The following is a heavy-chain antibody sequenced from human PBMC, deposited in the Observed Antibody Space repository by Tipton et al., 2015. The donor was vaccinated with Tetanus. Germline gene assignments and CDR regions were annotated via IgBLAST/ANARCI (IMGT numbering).Heavy chain of an antibody. D-gene: IGHD3/OR15-3a*01. CDR3: AKDLHWYGMDV. CDR2: ISDGGDT. V-gene: IGHV3-53*01. CDR1: GFTFSEFW. Sequence: SLRLSCAASGFTFSEFWMNWVRHAPGKGPEWVSTISDGGDTNYADSVKGRFTLSRDNSKNTLSLQMNSLRVEDTAVYYCAKDLHWYGMDVWGQGTKVTVSS. J-gene: IGHJ6*02.